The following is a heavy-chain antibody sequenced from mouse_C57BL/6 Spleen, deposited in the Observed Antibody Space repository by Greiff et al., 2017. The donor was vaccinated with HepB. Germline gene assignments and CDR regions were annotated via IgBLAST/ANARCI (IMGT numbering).Heavy chain of an antibody. Sequence: EVQLVESGPGLVKPSQSLSLTCSVTGYSITSGYYWNWIRQFPGNKLEWMGYISYDGSNNYNPSLKNRISITRDTSKNQFFLKLNSVTTEDTATYYCARDLGWDECAYWGQGTLVTVSA. CDR1: GYSITSGYY. CDR3: ARDLGWDECAY. V-gene: IGHV3-6*01. J-gene: IGHJ3*01. CDR2: ISYDGSN. D-gene: IGHD4-1*01.